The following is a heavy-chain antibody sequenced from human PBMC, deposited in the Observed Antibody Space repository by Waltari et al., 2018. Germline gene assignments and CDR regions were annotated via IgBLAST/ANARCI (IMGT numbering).Heavy chain of an antibody. V-gene: IGHV3-23*01. CDR3: AKQGDDAFDI. CDR2: ISGIGTNT. Sequence: EVQVLESGGGLAQPGGSLRLSCAAYGFTFQNYAMTWVRQAPGKGLEWVSVISGIGTNTYYADSVKGRFTISRDNSKNTLYLQMSSLRAEDTALYYCAKQGDDAFDIWGQGTMVTVSS. D-gene: IGHD2-21*01. J-gene: IGHJ3*02. CDR1: GFTFQNYA.